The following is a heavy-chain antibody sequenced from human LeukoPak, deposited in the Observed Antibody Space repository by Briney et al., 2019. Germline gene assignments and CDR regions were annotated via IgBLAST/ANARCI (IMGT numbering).Heavy chain of an antibody. CDR3: ARDDRRTYYMDV. J-gene: IGHJ6*03. Sequence: GGSLRLSCAASGFTFSSYTMNWVRQAPGKGLEWVSIISSGSSYIHYADSVKGRFTISRDNAKNSLYLQMNSLRAEDTAMYYCARDDRRTYYMDVWGKATTVTVSS. D-gene: IGHD3-16*02. V-gene: IGHV3-21*04. CDR1: GFTFSSYT. CDR2: ISSGSSYI.